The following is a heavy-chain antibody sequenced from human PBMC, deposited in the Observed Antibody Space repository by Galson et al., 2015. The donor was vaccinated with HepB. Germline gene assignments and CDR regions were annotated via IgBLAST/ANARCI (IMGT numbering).Heavy chain of an antibody. Sequence: SLRLSCAASGFSFSSYVLHWVRQAPGKGLEWVAVVSADGVIKDYADSVKGRFTISRDYFKNTVDLQMSNLRHEDTAVYYCVRGTPSMPGFDYWGQGTLVTGSS. CDR2: VSADGVIK. CDR1: GFSFSSYV. D-gene: IGHD2-2*01. J-gene: IGHJ4*02. V-gene: IGHV3-30-3*01. CDR3: VRGTPSMPGFDY.